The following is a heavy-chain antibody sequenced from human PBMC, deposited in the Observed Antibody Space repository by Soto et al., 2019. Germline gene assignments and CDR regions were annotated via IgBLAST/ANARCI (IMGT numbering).Heavy chain of an antibody. J-gene: IGHJ4*02. V-gene: IGHV3-30-3*01. CDR3: AREGRWELLNFDY. CDR1: GFTFSSYA. D-gene: IGHD1-26*01. Sequence: QVQLVGSGGGVVQPGRSLRLSCAASGFTFSSYAMHWVRQAPGKGLEWVAVISYDGSNKYYADSVKGRFTISRDNSKNTLYLQMNSLRAEDTAVYYCAREGRWELLNFDYWGQGTLVTVSS. CDR2: ISYDGSNK.